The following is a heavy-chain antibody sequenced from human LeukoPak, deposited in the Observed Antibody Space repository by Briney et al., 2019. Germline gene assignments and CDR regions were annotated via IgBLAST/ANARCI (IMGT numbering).Heavy chain of an antibody. CDR3: AKDHLEYSSSSWGEYFQH. J-gene: IGHJ1*01. V-gene: IGHV3-30*02. D-gene: IGHD6-6*01. CDR2: IRYDGSNK. CDR1: GFTFSSYG. Sequence: PGGSLRLSCAASGFTFSSYGMHWVRQAPGKGLEWVAFIRYDGSNKYYADSVKGRFTISRDNSKNTLYLQMNSLRAEDTAVYYCAKDHLEYSSSSWGEYFQHWGQGTLVTVSS.